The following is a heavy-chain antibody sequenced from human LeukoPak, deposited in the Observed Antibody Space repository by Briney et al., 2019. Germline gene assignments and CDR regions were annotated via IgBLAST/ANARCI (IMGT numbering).Heavy chain of an antibody. V-gene: IGHV4-39*01. CDR3: ARQLGYCSSTSCYADKVDY. J-gene: IGHJ4*02. CDR2: IYYSGST. D-gene: IGHD2-2*01. Sequence: SETLSLTCTVSGGSISSSSYYWGWIRQPPGKGLEWTGSIYYSGSTYYNPSLKSRVTISVDTSKHQFSLELSSVTAADTAVYYCARQLGYCSSTSCYADKVDYWGQGTLVTVSS. CDR1: GGSISSSSYY.